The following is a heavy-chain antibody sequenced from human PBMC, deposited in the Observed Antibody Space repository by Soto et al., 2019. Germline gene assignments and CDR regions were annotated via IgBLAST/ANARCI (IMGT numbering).Heavy chain of an antibody. J-gene: IGHJ4*02. Sequence: QVQLQESGPGLVKPSGTLSLTCAVSGGSISTSNWWSWVRQPPGKGLEWIGEVYRTGSTNYSPSLESRLTISVDKSKNQFSLKLTSVTAADTAVYYCARARATIAAAAIFDCWGQGTLVTVSS. CDR1: GGSISTSNW. D-gene: IGHD6-13*01. CDR2: VYRTGST. CDR3: ARARATIAAAAIFDC. V-gene: IGHV4-4*02.